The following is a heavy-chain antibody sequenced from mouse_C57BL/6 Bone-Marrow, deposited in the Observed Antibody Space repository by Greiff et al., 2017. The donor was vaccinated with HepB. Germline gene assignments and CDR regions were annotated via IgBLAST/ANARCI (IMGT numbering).Heavy chain of an antibody. J-gene: IGHJ1*03. V-gene: IGHV1-69*01. CDR2: IDPSDSYT. D-gene: IGHD2-5*01. CDR3: ARIPYYSNDVAPYWYVDV. CDR1: GYTFTSYW. Sequence: VQLQQPGAELVMPGASVKLSCKASGYTFTSYWMHWVKQRPGQGLEWIGEIDPSDSYTNYNQKFKGKSTLTVDKSSSTAYMQLSSLTSEDSAVYYCARIPYYSNDVAPYWYVDVWGTGTTVTVSS.